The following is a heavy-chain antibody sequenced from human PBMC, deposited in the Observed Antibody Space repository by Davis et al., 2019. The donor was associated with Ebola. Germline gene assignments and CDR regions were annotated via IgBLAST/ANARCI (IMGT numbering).Heavy chain of an antibody. CDR2: IYYSGST. CDR3: AYSSSSPFDY. Sequence: SETLSLTCTVSGGSISSYYWNWIRQPPGKGLEWIGYIYYSGSTNYNPSLKSRVTISIDTSKNQFSLKLSSVTAEDTAVYYCAYSSSSPFDYWGQGTLVTVSS. V-gene: IGHV4-59*01. CDR1: GGSISSYY. J-gene: IGHJ4*02. D-gene: IGHD6-6*01.